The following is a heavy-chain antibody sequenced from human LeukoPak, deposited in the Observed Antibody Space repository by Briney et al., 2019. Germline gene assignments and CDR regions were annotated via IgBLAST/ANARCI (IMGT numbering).Heavy chain of an antibody. CDR2: MNANRCNT. V-gene: IGHV1-8*01. CDR3: ARGLSSMNLLQS. J-gene: IGHJ5*02. D-gene: IGHD2-15*01. Sequence: ASVKVSWKDSGYTFASYDINWVRQATGKGLEWMGWMNANRCNTGYARRFQGRVTMTRNTSIRTAYVELSSLRSEDTAVYYCARGLSSMNLLQSWGQGTLVTVSS. CDR1: GYTFASYD.